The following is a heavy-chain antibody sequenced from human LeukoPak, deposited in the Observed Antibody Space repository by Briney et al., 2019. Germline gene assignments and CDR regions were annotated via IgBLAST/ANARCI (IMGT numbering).Heavy chain of an antibody. Sequence: ASVNVSCKAPGYTFASYDINSVRQATGQGIEWMGWINPNSGGTNYAQKFQGRVTMTRDTSISTAYMELSRLRSDDTAVYYCARDEFGERAFDIWGQGAMVTVSS. CDR3: ARDEFGERAFDI. V-gene: IGHV1-2*02. D-gene: IGHD3-10*01. CDR2: INPNSGGT. CDR1: GYTFASYD. J-gene: IGHJ3*02.